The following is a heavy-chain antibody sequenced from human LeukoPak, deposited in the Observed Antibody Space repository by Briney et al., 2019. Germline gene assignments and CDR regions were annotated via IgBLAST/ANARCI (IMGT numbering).Heavy chain of an antibody. D-gene: IGHD6-13*01. CDR3: ARVSAAGMEYHYGMDV. V-gene: IGHV4-59*01. CDR1: GGPIRSYY. J-gene: IGHJ6*02. Sequence: SETLSLTCTVSGGPIRSYYWSWMRQPPGKGLEWIGNIHYSESTNFNPSLKSRVAIAVDTSKNQFSLSMRSVTAADTAVYYCARVSAAGMEYHYGMDVWGQGTTVFVSS. CDR2: IHYSEST.